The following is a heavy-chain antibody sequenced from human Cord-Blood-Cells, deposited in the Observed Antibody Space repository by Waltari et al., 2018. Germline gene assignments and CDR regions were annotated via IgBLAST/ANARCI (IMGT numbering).Heavy chain of an antibody. CDR3: SSPGIAAAGTYYYYGMDV. J-gene: IGHJ6*02. D-gene: IGHD6-13*01. V-gene: IGHV1-69*01. CDR2: IIPIFGTA. CDR1: GGTFSSYA. Sequence: QVQLVQSGAEVKKPGSSVKVSCKASGGTFSSYAISWVRQAPGPGLEWMGGIIPIFGTANYAQKFQGRVTITADESTSTAYMELSSLRSEDTAVYYCSSPGIAAAGTYYYYGMDVWGQGTTVTDSS.